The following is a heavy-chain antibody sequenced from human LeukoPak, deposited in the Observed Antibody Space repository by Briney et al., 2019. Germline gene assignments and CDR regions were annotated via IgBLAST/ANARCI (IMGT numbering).Heavy chain of an antibody. CDR1: GFTFSSYG. V-gene: IGHV3-23*01. D-gene: IGHD3-9*01. Sequence: GGSLRLSCAASGFTFSSYGMHWVRQAPGKGLEWVSAISGSGGSTYYADSVKGRFTISRDNSKNTLYLQMNSLRAEDTAVYYCAKYLRYFDWLLYPLLGFDYWGQGTLVTVSS. J-gene: IGHJ4*02. CDR2: ISGSGGST. CDR3: AKYLRYFDWLLYPLLGFDY.